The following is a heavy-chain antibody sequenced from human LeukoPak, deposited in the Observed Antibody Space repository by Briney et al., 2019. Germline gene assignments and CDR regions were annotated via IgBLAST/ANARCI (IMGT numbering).Heavy chain of an antibody. CDR1: GFTFSSYS. Sequence: PGGSLRLSCAASGFTFSSYSMNWVRQAPGKGLEWVSSISSSNVYIYYADSVKGRFTISRDNAKGSLYLQMNSLRAEDTAMYYCARVISGYGSYYFDYWGQGTLVTVSS. V-gene: IGHV3-21*01. J-gene: IGHJ4*02. D-gene: IGHD4-17*01. CDR2: ISSSNVYI. CDR3: ARVISGYGSYYFDY.